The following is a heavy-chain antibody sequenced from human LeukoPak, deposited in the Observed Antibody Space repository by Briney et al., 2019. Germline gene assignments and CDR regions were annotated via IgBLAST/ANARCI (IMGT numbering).Heavy chain of an antibody. J-gene: IGHJ5*02. Sequence: SETLSLTCAVSGDSISSYYWSWIRQPPGKGLEWIGYVYYSGSTNYSPSLKSRVTISVDTSKNQFSLKLSSVTPADTGVYYCVRVPAGYSSGWFWFDPWGQGTLVTVSS. V-gene: IGHV4-59*01. D-gene: IGHD6-19*01. CDR3: VRVPAGYSSGWFWFDP. CDR1: GDSISSYY. CDR2: VYYSGST.